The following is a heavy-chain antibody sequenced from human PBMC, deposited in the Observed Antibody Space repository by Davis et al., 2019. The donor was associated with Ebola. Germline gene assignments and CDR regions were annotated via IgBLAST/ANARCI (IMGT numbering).Heavy chain of an antibody. Sequence: SGPTLVKPTQTLTLTCTFSGFSLSTSGMCVSWIRQPPGKALEWLALIYWDDDKRYSPSLKSRLTITKDTSKNQVVLTMTNMDPVDTATYYCAHRFGLVDFDYWGQGTLVTVSS. CDR2: IYWDDDK. CDR3: AHRFGLVDFDY. D-gene: IGHD3-10*01. J-gene: IGHJ4*02. V-gene: IGHV2-5*08. CDR1: GFSLSTSGMC.